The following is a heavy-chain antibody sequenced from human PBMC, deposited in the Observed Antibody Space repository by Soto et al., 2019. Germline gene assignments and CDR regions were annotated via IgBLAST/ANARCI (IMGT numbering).Heavy chain of an antibody. CDR1: GFTFSSYV. Sequence: GGSLRLSCAASGFTFSSYVMHWVRQAPGKGLEWVAVIWYDGSNKYYADSVKGRFTISRDNSKNTLYLQMNSLRAEDTAVYYCARDYGHYGAIDYWGQGTLVTVSS. CDR2: IWYDGSNK. D-gene: IGHD3-22*01. CDR3: ARDYGHYGAIDY. J-gene: IGHJ4*02. V-gene: IGHV3-33*01.